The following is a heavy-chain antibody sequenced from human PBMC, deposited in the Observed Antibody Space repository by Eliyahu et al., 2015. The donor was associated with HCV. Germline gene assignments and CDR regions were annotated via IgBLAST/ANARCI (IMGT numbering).Heavy chain of an antibody. CDR1: GXXFGDYD. CDR2: VKPNSXNT. D-gene: IGHD4-17*01. CDR3: ARGGRENYYGDKPVDY. Sequence: QVQLVQSGAEVXKPGASVKVSCXASGXXFGDYDINWVRQAPGLGLEWMGWVKPNSXNTGYAQKFQGRVSMTRSTSISTAYMELSSLRSEDTAVYYCARGGRENYYGDKPVDYWGQGTLVTVSS. V-gene: IGHV1-8*01. J-gene: IGHJ4*02.